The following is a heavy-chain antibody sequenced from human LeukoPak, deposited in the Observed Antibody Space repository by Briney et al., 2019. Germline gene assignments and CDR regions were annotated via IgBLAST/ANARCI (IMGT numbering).Heavy chain of an antibody. D-gene: IGHD3-22*01. CDR2: IYYSGST. Sequence: PSETLSLTCTVSGGSISSYYWSWIRQPPGKGLEWIGSIYYSGSTYYNPSLKSRVTISVDTSKNQFSLKLSSVTAADTAVYYCAGRPYDSGGPHSYYFDYWGQGTLVTVSS. V-gene: IGHV4-59*05. CDR1: GGSISSYY. CDR3: AGRPYDSGGPHSYYFDY. J-gene: IGHJ4*02.